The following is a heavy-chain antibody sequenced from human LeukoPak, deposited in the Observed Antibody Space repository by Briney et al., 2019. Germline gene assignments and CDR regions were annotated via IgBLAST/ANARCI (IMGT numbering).Heavy chain of an antibody. CDR2: IYNSGST. CDR3: ARVRVAAGVIFDF. Sequence: SETLSLTCTVSGDSISGGGYSWSRIRQHPGEGLEWIGYIYNSGSTYYNPSLKSRVTISVDTSKNQFSLKLSSVTAADTAVYYCARVRVAAGVIFDFWGQGTLVTVSS. CDR1: GDSISGGGYS. V-gene: IGHV4-31*03. D-gene: IGHD6-13*01. J-gene: IGHJ4*02.